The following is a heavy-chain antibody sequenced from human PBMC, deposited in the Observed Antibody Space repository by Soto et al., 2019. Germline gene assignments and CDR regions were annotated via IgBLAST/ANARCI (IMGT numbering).Heavy chain of an antibody. CDR1: GYTFTSYA. V-gene: IGHV1-3*01. J-gene: IGHJ4*02. Sequence: QVQLVQSGAEVKKPGASVKVSCKASGYTFTSYAMHWVRQAPGQRLEWMGWINAGNGNTKYSQKFQGRVTITRDTSASTAYMELSSLRSEDTAVYYCARDHQRGAVAGSTTEGFDYWGQGTLVTVSS. CDR2: INAGNGNT. CDR3: ARDHQRGAVAGSTTEGFDY. D-gene: IGHD6-19*01.